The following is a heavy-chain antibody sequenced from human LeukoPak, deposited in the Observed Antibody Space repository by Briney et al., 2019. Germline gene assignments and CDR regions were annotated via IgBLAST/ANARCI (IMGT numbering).Heavy chain of an antibody. J-gene: IGHJ4*02. Sequence: GGSLRLSCAASGFTFSSDSMNWVRQAPGKGLEWVSSISSSSSYIYYADSVKGRFTIARDNAKYSLYMQMNSLRGEDTAVYYCARGALFDYWGQGTLVTVSS. V-gene: IGHV3-21*01. CDR3: ARGALFDY. CDR2: ISSSSSYI. CDR1: GFTFSSDS. D-gene: IGHD4/OR15-4a*01.